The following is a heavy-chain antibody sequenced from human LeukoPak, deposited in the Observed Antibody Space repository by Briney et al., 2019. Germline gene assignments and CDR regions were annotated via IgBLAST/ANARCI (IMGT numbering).Heavy chain of an antibody. J-gene: IGHJ4*02. D-gene: IGHD3-22*01. CDR3: ARVRGDSSGYYYGITIFDY. CDR2: IYTSGST. CDR1: GGSISSYY. V-gene: IGHV4-4*07. Sequence: SETLSFTCTVSGGSISSYYWSWIRQPAGKGLEWIGRIYTSGSTNYNPSLKSRVTMSVDTSKNQFSLKLSSVTAADTAVYYCARVRGDSSGYYYGITIFDYWGQGTLVTVSS.